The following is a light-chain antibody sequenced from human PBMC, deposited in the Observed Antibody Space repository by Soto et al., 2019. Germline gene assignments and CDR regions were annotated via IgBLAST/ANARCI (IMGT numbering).Light chain of an antibody. J-gene: IGKJ1*01. CDR2: KAS. Sequence: DIQMTQSPSTLSASVGDRITITCRASQSISSWLAWYQQKPGKAPKVLIYKASSLESGVPSRFSGSGSGTEFTLTISSLQPVDFATYYCQQYKTYWSFGQGTKVEIK. V-gene: IGKV1-5*03. CDR3: QQYKTYWS. CDR1: QSISSW.